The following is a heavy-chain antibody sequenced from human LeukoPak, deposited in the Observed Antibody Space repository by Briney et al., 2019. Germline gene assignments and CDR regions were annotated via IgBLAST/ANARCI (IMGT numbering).Heavy chain of an antibody. D-gene: IGHD1-1*01. CDR2: FDPEDGET. V-gene: IGHV1-24*01. Sequence: GASVKVSCKASGDTFTSYYMHWVRQAPGQGLEWMGGFDPEDGETIYAQKFQGRVTMTEDTSTDTAYMELSSLRSEDTAVYYCATGWRQLERMDYWGQGTLVTVSS. J-gene: IGHJ4*02. CDR3: ATGWRQLERMDY. CDR1: GDTFTSYY.